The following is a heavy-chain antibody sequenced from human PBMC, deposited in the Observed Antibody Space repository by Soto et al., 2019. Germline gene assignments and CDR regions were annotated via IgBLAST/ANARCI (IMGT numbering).Heavy chain of an antibody. CDR2: ISSSSSTI. CDR3: EREPSGSPRLYSFDY. V-gene: IGHV3-48*02. D-gene: IGHD1-26*01. J-gene: IGHJ4*02. Sequence: EVQLVESGGGLVQPGGSLRLSCAASGFTFSSYSMNWVRQAPGKGLEWVSYISSSSSTIYYADSVKGRFTISRDNAKNSLYLQMNSLRDEDTAVYYWEREPSGSPRLYSFDYWGQGTLVTVSS. CDR1: GFTFSSYS.